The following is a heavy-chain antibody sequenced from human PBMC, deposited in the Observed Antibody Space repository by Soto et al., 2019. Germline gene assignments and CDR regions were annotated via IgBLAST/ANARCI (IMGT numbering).Heavy chain of an antibody. D-gene: IGHD5-12*01. CDR1: GFTFSSYW. CDR2: IKQDGSEK. Sequence: GGSLRLSCAASGFTFSSYWMSWVRQAPGKGLEWVANIKQDGSEKYYVDSVKGRFTISRDNAKNSLYLQMNSLRAEDTAVYYCARDGRGMATISPSLDYWGQGTLVTVSS. CDR3: ARDGRGMATISPSLDY. J-gene: IGHJ4*02. V-gene: IGHV3-7*01.